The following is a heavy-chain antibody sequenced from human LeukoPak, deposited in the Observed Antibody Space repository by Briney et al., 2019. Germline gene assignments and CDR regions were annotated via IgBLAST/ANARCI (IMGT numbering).Heavy chain of an antibody. V-gene: IGHV1-18*01. CDR1: GYTFTSYG. J-gene: IGHJ4*02. CDR3: ARDGLPLGIAADY. CDR2: ISVYNGNT. D-gene: IGHD2-15*01. Sequence: ASVKVSCKASGYTFTSYGISGVRQAPGQGLEWMGWISVYNGNTNYAQKLQDRVTMTTDTSTNTAYMELRSLRSDDTAVYYCARDGLPLGIAADYWGQGTLVTVSS.